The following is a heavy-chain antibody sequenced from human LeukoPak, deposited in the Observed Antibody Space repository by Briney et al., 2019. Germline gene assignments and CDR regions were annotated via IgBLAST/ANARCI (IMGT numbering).Heavy chain of an antibody. CDR3: ARADTAMVMDV. V-gene: IGHV3-53*01. J-gene: IGHJ6*03. CDR2: IYSGGTI. CDR1: GFTVSSNY. Sequence: GGSLRLSCAASGFTVSSNYMSWVRQAPGKGLEWVSVIYSGGTIYYADSVKGRFTISRDNAKNSLYLQMNSLRAEDTAVYYCARADTAMVMDVWGKGTTVTISS. D-gene: IGHD5-18*01.